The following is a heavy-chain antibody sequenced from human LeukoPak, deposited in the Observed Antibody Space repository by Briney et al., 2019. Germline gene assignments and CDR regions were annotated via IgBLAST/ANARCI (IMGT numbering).Heavy chain of an antibody. V-gene: IGHV4-39*01. CDR1: GGSISSSSYY. CDR3: ARGTTYYYDSSGYRR. D-gene: IGHD3-22*01. J-gene: IGHJ4*02. Sequence: SETLSLTCTVSGGSISSSSYYWGWIRQPPGKGLEWIGSIYYSGSTYYNPSLKSRVTISVDTSKNQFSLKLSSVTAADTAVYYCARGTTYYYDSSGYRRWGQGTLVTVS. CDR2: IYYSGST.